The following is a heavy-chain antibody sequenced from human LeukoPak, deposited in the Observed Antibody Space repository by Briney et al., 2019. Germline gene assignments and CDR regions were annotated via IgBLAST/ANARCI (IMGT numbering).Heavy chain of an antibody. J-gene: IGHJ5*02. CDR2: INPSGGST. CDR3: ARGITMVRGVIGPRRFDP. Sequence: ASVKVSCKASGYTFTSYYMHWVRQAPGQGLEWMGIINPSGGSTSYAQKFQGRVTMTRDTSISTAYMELSRLRSDDTAVYYCARGITMVRGVIGPRRFDPWGQGTLVTVSS. D-gene: IGHD3-10*01. CDR1: GYTFTSYY. V-gene: IGHV1-46*01.